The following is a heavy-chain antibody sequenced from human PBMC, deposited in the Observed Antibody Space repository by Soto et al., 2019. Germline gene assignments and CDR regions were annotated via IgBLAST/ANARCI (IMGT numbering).Heavy chain of an antibody. D-gene: IGHD3-22*01. V-gene: IGHV4-59*04. CDR1: GGSISSYY. CDR3: ARLVYYYDSSGYERYFDY. Sequence: ASETLSLTCTVSGGSISSYYWSWIRQPPGKGLEWIGYIYYSGSTYYNPSLKSRVIISVDTSKNQFSLKLSSVTAADTAVYYCARLVYYYDSSGYERYFDYWGQGTLVTVSS. CDR2: IYYSGST. J-gene: IGHJ4*02.